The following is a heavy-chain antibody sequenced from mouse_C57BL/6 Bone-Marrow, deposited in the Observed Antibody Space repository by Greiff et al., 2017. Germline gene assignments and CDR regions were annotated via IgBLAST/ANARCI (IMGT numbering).Heavy chain of an antibody. J-gene: IGHJ1*03. Sequence: QVQLKQPGAELVKPGASVKMSCKASGYTFTSYWITWVKQRPGQGLDWIGDIYPGSGSTNYNEKFTSKATLTVDTSSSTAYMQLSSLTSEDSAVYYCARTYYYGSSYNWYFDVWGTGTTVTVSS. CDR3: ARTYYYGSSYNWYFDV. D-gene: IGHD1-1*01. CDR2: IYPGSGST. CDR1: GYTFTSYW. V-gene: IGHV1-55*01.